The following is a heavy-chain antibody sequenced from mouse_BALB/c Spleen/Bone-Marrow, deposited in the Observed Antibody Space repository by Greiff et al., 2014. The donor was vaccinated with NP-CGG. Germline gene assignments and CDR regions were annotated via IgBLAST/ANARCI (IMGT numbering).Heavy chain of an antibody. Sequence: EVQGVESGTVLARPGASVKMSCKASDYAFTSYRMHWLKQRPGQGLEWIGAIYPGNSDTSYNQKFKGKAELTAVTSTSTAYMDLSSLTNEDSAVDYCTLAYFGQGDWFFDVWGAGTTVTVSS. D-gene: IGHD2-10*01. CDR3: TLAYFGQGDWFFDV. CDR1: DYAFTSYR. J-gene: IGHJ1*01. V-gene: IGHV1-5*01. CDR2: IYPGNSDT.